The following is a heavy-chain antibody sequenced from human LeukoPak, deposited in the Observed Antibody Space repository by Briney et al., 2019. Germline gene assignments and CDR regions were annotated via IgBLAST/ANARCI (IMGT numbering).Heavy chain of an antibody. CDR3: ARHYGP. CDR2: IYYSGST. D-gene: IGHD3-10*01. CDR1: GGSINNYY. J-gene: IGHJ4*02. V-gene: IGHV4-59*08. Sequence: SETLSLTCTVSGGSINNYYWNWIRQVPGKGLEWIGYIYYSGSTYYNPSLKSRVTISVDTSKNQFSLKLNSVTATDTAVYYCARHYGPWGQGTLVTVSS.